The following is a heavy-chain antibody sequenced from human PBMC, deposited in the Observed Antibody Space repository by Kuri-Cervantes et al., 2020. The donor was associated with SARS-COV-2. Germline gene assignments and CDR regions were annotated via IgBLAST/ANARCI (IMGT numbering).Heavy chain of an antibody. D-gene: IGHD3-9*01. V-gene: IGHV4-61*09. CDR2: LDTSGST. CDR1: GVPVTGGTYS. J-gene: IGHJ3*02. Sequence: SQTLSLTCAVSGVPVTGGTYSWAWIRQPAGKGLEWIGHLDTSGSTTYNPSLKSRVTISVDTSKKQFSLKLSSVTAADTAVYYCARSYYDILTGPNDAFDIWGQGTMVTVSS. CDR3: ARSYYDILTGPNDAFDI.